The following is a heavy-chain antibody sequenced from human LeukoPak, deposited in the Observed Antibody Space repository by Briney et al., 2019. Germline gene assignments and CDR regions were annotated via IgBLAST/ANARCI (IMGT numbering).Heavy chain of an antibody. D-gene: IGHD2-15*01. CDR1: GGFFSGYY. J-gene: IGHJ6*03. Sequence: SETLSLTCAVYGGFFSGYYWSWIRQPPGKGLEWIGEINHSGSTNYNPSLKSRVTISVDTSKNQFSLRLSSVTAADTAVYYCARFPGSAEYRHYYYMDVWGKGTTVTVSS. CDR2: INHSGST. CDR3: ARFPGSAEYRHYYYMDV. V-gene: IGHV4-34*01.